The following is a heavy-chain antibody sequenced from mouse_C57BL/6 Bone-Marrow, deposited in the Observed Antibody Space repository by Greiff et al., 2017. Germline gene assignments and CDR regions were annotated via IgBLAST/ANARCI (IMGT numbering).Heavy chain of an antibody. D-gene: IGHD1-1*01. CDR3: ARADYYGSSPYFDY. V-gene: IGHV1-42*01. Sequence: VQLKQSGPELVKPGASVKISCKASGYSFTGYYMNWVKQSPEKSLEWIGEINPSTGGTTYNQKFKAKATLTVDKSSSTAYMQLKSLTSEDSAVYYCARADYYGSSPYFDYWGQGTTLTVSS. J-gene: IGHJ2*01. CDR1: GYSFTGYY. CDR2: INPSTGGT.